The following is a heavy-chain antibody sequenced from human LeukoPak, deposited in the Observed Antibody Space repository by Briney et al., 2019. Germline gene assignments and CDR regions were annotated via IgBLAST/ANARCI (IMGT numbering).Heavy chain of an antibody. V-gene: IGHV3-48*01. CDR2: ISSSSSTI. CDR1: GFTFNTYS. D-gene: IGHD1-26*01. J-gene: IGHJ4*02. CDR3: ANSATSGSPAY. Sequence: PGGSLRLSCAASGFTFNTYSMNWVRQAPGKGLEWVSYISSSSSTIYYADSVKGRFTISRDNSKNTLYLHMNSLRADDTAVYYCANSATSGSPAYWGQGTLVIVSS.